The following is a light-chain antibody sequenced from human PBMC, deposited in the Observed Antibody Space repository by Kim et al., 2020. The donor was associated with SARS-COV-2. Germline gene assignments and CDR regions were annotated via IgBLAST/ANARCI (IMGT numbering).Light chain of an antibody. CDR1: QSVSSSY. CDR2: GAY. Sequence: LSPGERATLSCRARQSVSSSYLAWYQQKPGQAPRLLIYGAYSRATGIPDRFSGSGSGTDFTLTISRLEPEDFAVYYCQQYGSSPIFGPGTKVDIK. J-gene: IGKJ3*01. CDR3: QQYGSSPI. V-gene: IGKV3-20*01.